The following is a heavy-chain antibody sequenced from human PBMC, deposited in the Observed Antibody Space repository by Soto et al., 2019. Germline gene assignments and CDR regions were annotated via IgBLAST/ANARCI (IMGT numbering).Heavy chain of an antibody. V-gene: IGHV3-33*01. Sequence: QVQLVESGGGVVQPGRSLRLSCAASGFTFSSYGMHWVRQAPGKGLEWVAVIWYDGSNKYYADSVKGRFTISRDNSKNTLYLQMNSLRAEDTAVYYCARERERGYSYACLDYWGQGTLVTVSS. D-gene: IGHD5-18*01. CDR1: GFTFSSYG. CDR2: IWYDGSNK. CDR3: ARERERGYSYACLDY. J-gene: IGHJ4*02.